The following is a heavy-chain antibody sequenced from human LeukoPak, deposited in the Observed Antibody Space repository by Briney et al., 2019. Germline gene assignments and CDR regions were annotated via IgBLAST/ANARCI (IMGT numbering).Heavy chain of an antibody. Sequence: ASVKVSCKVSGYTLTELSMHWVRQAPGKGLEWMGGFDPEDGETIYAQKFQGRVTMTEDTSTDTAYMELSSLRSEDTAVYYCATRIAAADPYYYYGMDVWGQGTTVTVSS. CDR1: GYTLTELS. J-gene: IGHJ6*02. V-gene: IGHV1-24*01. CDR2: FDPEDGET. D-gene: IGHD6-13*01. CDR3: ATRIAAADPYYYYGMDV.